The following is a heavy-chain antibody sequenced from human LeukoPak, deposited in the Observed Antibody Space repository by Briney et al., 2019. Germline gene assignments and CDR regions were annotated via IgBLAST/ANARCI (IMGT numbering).Heavy chain of an antibody. V-gene: IGHV1-69*05. D-gene: IGHD6-19*01. CDR2: IIPIFGTA. Sequence: ASVKVSCKASGGTFSSYAISWVRQAPGQGLEWMGGIIPIFGTANYAQKFQGRVTITTDESTSTAYVELSSLRSEDTAVYYCATEQWLARGYFDYWGQGTLVTVSS. J-gene: IGHJ4*02. CDR3: ATEQWLARGYFDY. CDR1: GGTFSSYA.